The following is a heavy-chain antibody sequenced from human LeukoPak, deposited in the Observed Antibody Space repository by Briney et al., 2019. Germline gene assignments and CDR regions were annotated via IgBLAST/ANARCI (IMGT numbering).Heavy chain of an antibody. D-gene: IGHD2-2*02. V-gene: IGHV1-2*02. J-gene: IGHJ4*02. CDR1: GYTFTGYF. Sequence: ASVKVSCKASGYTFTGYFMHWVRQAPGQGLEWMGWINPNSGGTSYAQKFQGRVTMTRDTSINTAYMELSRLRSDDTAVYYCARSDVYCSSTSCYTIDYWGQGTLVTVSS. CDR3: ARSDVYCSSTSCYTIDY. CDR2: INPNSGGT.